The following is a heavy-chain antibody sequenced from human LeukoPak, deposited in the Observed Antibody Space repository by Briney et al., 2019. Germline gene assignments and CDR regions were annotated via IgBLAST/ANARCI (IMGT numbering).Heavy chain of an antibody. Sequence: HGASVRVSCKASGYTFTSYAIHWVRQAPGQRLEWMGWINAGNTNTKYSQKFQGRVTITRDTSASTAYMELSSLRSEDTAVYYCARGFCGDCPNAEYFHHWGQGTLVTGSS. CDR3: ARGFCGDCPNAEYFHH. D-gene: IGHD2-21*02. J-gene: IGHJ1*01. CDR2: INAGNTNT. CDR1: GYTFTSYA. V-gene: IGHV1-3*01.